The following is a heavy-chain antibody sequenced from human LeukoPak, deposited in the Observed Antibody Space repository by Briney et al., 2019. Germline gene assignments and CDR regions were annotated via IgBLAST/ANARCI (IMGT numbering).Heavy chain of an antibody. J-gene: IGHJ4*02. D-gene: IGHD6-6*01. V-gene: IGHV3-7*01. CDR2: IKQDGSEK. CDR1: GFTFSSYW. CDR3: ATEGRRGSSSLKIFDY. Sequence: GGSLRLSCAASGFTFSSYWMSWVRQAPGKGLEWVANIKQDGSEKYYVDSVKGRFTISRDNAKNSLYLQMNSLRAEDTAVYYCATEGRRGSSSLKIFDYWGQGTLVTVSS.